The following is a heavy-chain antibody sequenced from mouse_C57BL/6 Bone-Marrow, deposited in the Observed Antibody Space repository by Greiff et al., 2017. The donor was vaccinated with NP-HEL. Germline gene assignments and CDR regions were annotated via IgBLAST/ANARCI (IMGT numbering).Heavy chain of an antibody. CDR2: INYDGSST. V-gene: IGHV5-16*01. J-gene: IGHJ3*01. Sequence: EVKLVESEGGLVQPGSSMKLSCTASGFTFSDYYMAWVRQVPEKGLEWVANINYDGSSTYYLDSLKSRFIISRDNAKNILYLQMSSLKSEDTATYYCARAGGNYPFAYWGQGTLVTVSA. CDR1: GFTFSDYY. CDR3: ARAGGNYPFAY. D-gene: IGHD2-1*01.